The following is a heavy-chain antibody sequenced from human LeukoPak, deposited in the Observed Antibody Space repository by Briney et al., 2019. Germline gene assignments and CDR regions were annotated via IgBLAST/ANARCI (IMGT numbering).Heavy chain of an antibody. CDR1: GFTFSSYW. CDR3: ARSRDSSGYYFGR. Sequence: GGSLRLSCAASGFTFSSYWMHWVRQAPGKGPVWVSRINSDGSSTSYADSVKGRFTISRDNAKNTLYLQMNSLRAEDTAVYYCARSRDSSGYYFGRWGQGTLVTVSS. CDR2: INSDGSST. D-gene: IGHD3-22*01. J-gene: IGHJ4*02. V-gene: IGHV3-74*01.